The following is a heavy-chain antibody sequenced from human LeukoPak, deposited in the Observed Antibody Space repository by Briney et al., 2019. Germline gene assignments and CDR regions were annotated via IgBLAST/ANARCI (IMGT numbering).Heavy chain of an antibody. CDR2: MNPNSGNT. D-gene: IGHD2-2*01. V-gene: IGHV1-8*01. J-gene: IGHJ4*02. CDR1: GYTFTSYD. CDR3: ARGGGVVVPAAMRFDY. Sequence: ASVKVSCKASGYTFTSYDINWVRQATGQGLEWMGRMNPNSGNTGYAQKFQGRVTMTRNTSISTAYMELSSLRSEDTAVYYCARGGGVVVPAAMRFDYWGQGTLVTVSS.